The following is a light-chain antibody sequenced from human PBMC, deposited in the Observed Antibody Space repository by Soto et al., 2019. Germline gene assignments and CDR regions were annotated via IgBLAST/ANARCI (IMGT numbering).Light chain of an antibody. CDR3: QSYYSSLSGWV. CDR2: GNT. CDR1: SSNIVAIYD. J-gene: IGLJ3*02. V-gene: IGLV1-40*01. Sequence: QSVLTQPPSVSGAPGQRVTISCTGSSSNIVAIYDVHWYQQLPGTAPKLLIYGNTNRPSGVPDRFSGSKSGTSASLAITGLQADDEADYYCQSYYSSLSGWVFGGGTKLTVL.